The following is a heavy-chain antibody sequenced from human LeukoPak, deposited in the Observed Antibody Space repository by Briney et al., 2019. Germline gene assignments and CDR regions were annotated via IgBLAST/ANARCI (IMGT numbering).Heavy chain of an antibody. D-gene: IGHD3-22*01. V-gene: IGHV1-2*02. CDR3: ARVQGRYDSSGYYYG. CDR1: GYTFTGYY. J-gene: IGHJ4*02. Sequence: ASVKVSCKASGYTFTGYYMHWVRQAPGQGLEWMGWISPNSGGTNYAQKFQGRVTMTRDTSISTAYMELSRLRSDDTAVYYCARVQGRYDSSGYYYGWGQGTLVTVSS. CDR2: ISPNSGGT.